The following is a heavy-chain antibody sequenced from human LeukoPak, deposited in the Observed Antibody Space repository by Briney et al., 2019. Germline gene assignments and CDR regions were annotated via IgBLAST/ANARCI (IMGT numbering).Heavy chain of an antibody. CDR3: ARLYSFDWLPHGAFDI. J-gene: IGHJ3*02. CDR1: GGSIRRENYF. V-gene: IGHV4-39*01. CDR2: VYYTGTT. Sequence: SETLSLTCTVSGGSIRRENYFWGWIRQSPGKGLEWIGNVYYTGTTYYNPSLKSRVIISADTSMNQFSLKLSSVTAADTSVYYCARLYSFDWLPHGAFDIWGQGTVVTVSS. D-gene: IGHD3-9*01.